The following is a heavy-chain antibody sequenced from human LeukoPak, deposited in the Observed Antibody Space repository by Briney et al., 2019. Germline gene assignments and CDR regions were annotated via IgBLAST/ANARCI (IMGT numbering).Heavy chain of an antibody. J-gene: IGHJ5*02. CDR1: GFTFSSYA. CDR3: ARDLGQYYDTSDNWFDP. V-gene: IGHV3-23*01. Sequence: GGPLRLSCAASGFTFSSYAMSWVRQAPGKGLEWVSDISGSGGSTYYADSVKGRFTISRDNAKNTLNLQMNSLRAEDTAVYYCARDLGQYYDTSDNWFDPWGQGTLVPVSS. CDR2: ISGSGGST. D-gene: IGHD3-22*01.